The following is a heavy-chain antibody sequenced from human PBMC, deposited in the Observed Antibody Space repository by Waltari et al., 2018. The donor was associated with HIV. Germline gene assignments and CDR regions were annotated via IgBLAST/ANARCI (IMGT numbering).Heavy chain of an antibody. V-gene: IGHV4-59*01. J-gene: IGHJ5*02. CDR3: ARVLFAVGSNWFDP. CDR2: IYYTGRT. Sequence: QVQLQESGPGLVKPSETLSLTCTVSGGSFNSYHWTWTRQPPGKGLEWIGYIYYTGRTNCNPSLKGRVTISVDTSKNQFSLKLSSVTAADTAVYYCARVLFAVGSNWFDPWGQGTLVTVSS. CDR1: GGSFNSYH. D-gene: IGHD1-26*01.